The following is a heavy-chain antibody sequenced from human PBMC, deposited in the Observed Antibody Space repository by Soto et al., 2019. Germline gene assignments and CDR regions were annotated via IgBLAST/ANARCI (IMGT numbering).Heavy chain of an antibody. CDR1: GFSLSTNGVG. Sequence: QITLKESGPTLVKPTQTLTLTCTFSGFSLSTNGVGVSWIRQPPGKALEWLALIYWDDDKRYSPSLKSRLTIPKXXSXNXXVLTMTNVDPVDTGTYYCAHIPSPTVTTSAEYFQHWGQGTLVTVSS. V-gene: IGHV2-5*02. D-gene: IGHD4-17*01. CDR2: IYWDDDK. J-gene: IGHJ1*01. CDR3: AHIPSPTVTTSAEYFQH.